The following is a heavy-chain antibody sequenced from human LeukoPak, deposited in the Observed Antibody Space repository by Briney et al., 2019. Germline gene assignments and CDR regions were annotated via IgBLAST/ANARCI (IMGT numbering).Heavy chain of an antibody. CDR3: ARVPRLCTNGVCFDY. V-gene: IGHV1-69*13. Sequence: GASVKVSCKASGGTFSSYAISWVRQAPGQGLEWMGGIIPIFGTANYAQKFQGRVTITADESTSTAYMELSSLRAEDTAVYYCARVPRLCTNGVCFDYWGQGTLVTVSS. CDR2: IIPIFGTA. CDR1: GGTFSSYA. D-gene: IGHD2-8*01. J-gene: IGHJ4*02.